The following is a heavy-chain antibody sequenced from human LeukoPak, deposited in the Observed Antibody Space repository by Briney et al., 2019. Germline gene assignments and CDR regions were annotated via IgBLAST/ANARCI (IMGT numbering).Heavy chain of an antibody. V-gene: IGHV1-2*02. CDR1: GYTFTSNY. CDR3: ARGYYYDSSGYHYYYYYYMDV. J-gene: IGHJ6*03. CDR2: INPNSGGT. D-gene: IGHD3-22*01. Sequence: GASVKVSCKAFGYTFTSNYMHWVRQAPGQGLEWMGWINPNSGGTNYAQKFQGRVTMTRDTSISTAYMELSRLRSDDTAVYYCARGYYYDSSGYHYYYYYYMDVWGKGTTVTISS.